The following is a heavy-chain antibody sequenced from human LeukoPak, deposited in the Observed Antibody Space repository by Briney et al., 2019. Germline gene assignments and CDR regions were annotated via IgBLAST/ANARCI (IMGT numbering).Heavy chain of an antibody. Sequence: PGGSLRLSCAASRCTVSSNYVSWVSQAPGKGLEWVSVIYSGGSTYYADSVKGRFTISRDNSKNTLYLQMNSLRAEDTAVYYCASGRYGSGSYGDYWGQGTLVTVSS. CDR1: RCTVSSNY. D-gene: IGHD3-10*01. CDR2: IYSGGST. V-gene: IGHV3-53*01. CDR3: ASGRYGSGSYGDY. J-gene: IGHJ4*02.